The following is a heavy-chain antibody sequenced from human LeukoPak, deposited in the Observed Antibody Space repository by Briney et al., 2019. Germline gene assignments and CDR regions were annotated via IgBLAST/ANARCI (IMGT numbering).Heavy chain of an antibody. V-gene: IGHV3-74*01. CDR3: VRDGVGATEFDY. D-gene: IGHD1-26*01. CDR1: GFTFRSYA. J-gene: IGHJ4*02. Sequence: GGSLRLSCAASGFTFRSYAMHWVRQAPGMGLVWVARITTDPSNTAYADSVEGRFTISRDNAKNTLSLQMNSLRAEDTAVYYCVRDGVGATEFDYWGQGTLVTVSS. CDR2: ITTDPSNT.